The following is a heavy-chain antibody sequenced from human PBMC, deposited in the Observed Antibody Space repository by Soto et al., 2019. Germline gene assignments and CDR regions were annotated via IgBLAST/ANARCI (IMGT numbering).Heavy chain of an antibody. V-gene: IGHV1-18*01. CDR3: ARDAQIAVAGLVGY. J-gene: IGHJ4*02. CDR1: GYTFTSYG. Sequence: QVQLVQSGAEVKKPGASVKVSCKASGYTFTSYGISWVRQAPGQGLEWLGWISAYNGNTNYARNLQGRVTVTADTSTTTAYMELRSLRAEDTAVYYCARDAQIAVAGLVGYWGQGTLVTVSS. D-gene: IGHD6-19*01. CDR2: ISAYNGNT.